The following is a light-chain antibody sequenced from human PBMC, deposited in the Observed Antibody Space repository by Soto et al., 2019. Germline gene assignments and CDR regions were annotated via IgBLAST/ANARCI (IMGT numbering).Light chain of an antibody. CDR3: QQCNTFWT. J-gene: IGKJ1*01. CDR1: QSISSW. CDR2: KAS. Sequence: DIQMTQSPSTLSASVGDRVSITCRASQSISSWLAWYQQKPGKAPKLLIYKASSLDSGVPSRFSGSGSGTEFTLTISSLQPDDFATYYCQQCNTFWTFGQGTKVDIK. V-gene: IGKV1-5*03.